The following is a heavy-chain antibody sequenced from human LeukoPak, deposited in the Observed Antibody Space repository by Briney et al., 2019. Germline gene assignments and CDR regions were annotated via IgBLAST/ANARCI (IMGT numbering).Heavy chain of an antibody. V-gene: IGHV3-11*04. CDR2: ISRTGYTI. J-gene: IGHJ4*02. D-gene: IGHD3-10*01. CDR1: RFTFSDYY. Sequence: GGSLRLSCAASRFTFSDYYMSWIRQAPGKGLEWVSYISRTGYTIYYADSVKGRFTISRDNAKNSLYLQMNSLRAEDTAVYYCAKAGVSSPYYFDYWGQGTLVTVSS. CDR3: AKAGVSSPYYFDY.